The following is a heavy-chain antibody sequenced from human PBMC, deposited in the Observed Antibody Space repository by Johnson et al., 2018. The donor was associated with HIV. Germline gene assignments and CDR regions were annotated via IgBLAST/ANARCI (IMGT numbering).Heavy chain of an antibody. J-gene: IGHJ3*02. Sequence: QVQLVESGGGVVQPGGSLRLSCAASGFTFSSYGMHWVRQAPGKGLEWVAFIRYDGSNKYYADSVKGRFTISRDNSKNSLYLQMNSLRAEDTAVYYCASTTYYYDISDAFDIWGQGTMVTVSS. D-gene: IGHD3-22*01. CDR3: ASTTYYYDISDAFDI. CDR1: GFTFSSYG. CDR2: IRYDGSNK. V-gene: IGHV3-30*02.